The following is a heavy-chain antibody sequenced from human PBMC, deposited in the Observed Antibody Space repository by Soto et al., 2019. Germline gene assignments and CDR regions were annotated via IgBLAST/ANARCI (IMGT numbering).Heavy chain of an antibody. CDR1: GFTFSSYG. D-gene: IGHD5-12*01. J-gene: IGHJ6*03. CDR2: IWYDGSNK. Sequence: GGSLRLSCAASGFTFSSYGMHWVRQAPGKGLEWVAVIWYDGSNKYYADSVKGRFTISRDNSKNTLYLQMNSLRAEDTAVYYCARDGVLSWLRAEVLGYYYMDVWGKGTTVTVSS. CDR3: ARDGVLSWLRAEVLGYYYMDV. V-gene: IGHV3-33*01.